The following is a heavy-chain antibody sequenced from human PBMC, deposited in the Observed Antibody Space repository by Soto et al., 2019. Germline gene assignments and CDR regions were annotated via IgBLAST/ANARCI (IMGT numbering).Heavy chain of an antibody. CDR3: ARHESVVPAANSWFDP. Sequence: QLQLQESGPGLVKPSETLSLTCTVSGGSISSSSYYWGWIRQPPGKGLEWIGSIYYSGSTYYNPSLKSRVTISVDTSKNQFSLKLSSVTAADTAVYYCARHESVVPAANSWFDPWGQGTLVTVSS. J-gene: IGHJ5*02. D-gene: IGHD2-2*01. V-gene: IGHV4-39*01. CDR1: GGSISSSSYY. CDR2: IYYSGST.